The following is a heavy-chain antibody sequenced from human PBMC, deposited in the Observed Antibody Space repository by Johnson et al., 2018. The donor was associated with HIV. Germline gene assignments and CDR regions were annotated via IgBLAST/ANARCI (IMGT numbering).Heavy chain of an antibody. Sequence: QVHLVESGGGLVKPGGSLRLSCAASGFTFSDYYMNWIRQAPGKGLEWVSYISSSGSSIYYADSGKGRFTISRDNAENSLYLQMNSLRAEDTAVYYCARDGGVAAAVGVVAFDIWGQGTMVTVSS. J-gene: IGHJ3*02. CDR2: ISSSGSSI. CDR1: GFTFSDYY. D-gene: IGHD6-13*01. V-gene: IGHV3-11*04. CDR3: ARDGGVAAAVGVVAFDI.